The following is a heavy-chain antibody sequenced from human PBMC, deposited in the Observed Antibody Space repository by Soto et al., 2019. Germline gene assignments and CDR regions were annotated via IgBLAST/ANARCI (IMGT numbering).Heavy chain of an antibody. CDR2: IKKRRDGGTT. J-gene: IGHJ4*02. V-gene: IGHV3-15*07. D-gene: IGHD3-16*01. CDR1: GFSFSDTW. CDR3: TTIVPWGWNS. Sequence: DVQLVESGGGLVKPWGSLRLSCAASGFSFSDTWMNWVRQAPGRGLEWVGRIKKRRDGGTTDYAAIVKGRFTTSRDESTNTLYLHMSSLKTEDTAIYYCTTIVPWGWNSWGQGTLVTVSS.